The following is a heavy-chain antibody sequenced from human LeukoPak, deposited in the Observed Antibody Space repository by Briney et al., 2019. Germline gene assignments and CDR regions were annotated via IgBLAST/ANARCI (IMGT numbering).Heavy chain of an antibody. D-gene: IGHD3-10*01. CDR1: GFTVSSNY. CDR2: IYSGGST. CDR3: ARSWVRGAFDY. Sequence: PGGSLRLSCAASGFTVSSNYMSWVRQAPGKGLEWVSVIYSGGSTYYADSVKGRFIISRDNSKNTLYLQMNSLRAEDTAVYYCARSWVRGAFDYWGQGTLVTVSS. J-gene: IGHJ4*02. V-gene: IGHV3-53*01.